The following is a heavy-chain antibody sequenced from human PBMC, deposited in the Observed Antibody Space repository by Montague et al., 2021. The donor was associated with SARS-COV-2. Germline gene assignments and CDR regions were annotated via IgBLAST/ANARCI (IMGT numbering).Heavy chain of an antibody. V-gene: IGHV3-23*03. J-gene: IGHJ4*02. CDR3: TKDWDY. CDR1: GFTASTFD. CDR2: ILSGGRT. Sequence: SLRLSCAASGFTASTFDMTWVRQAPGKGLECVSVILSGGRTFYEASVKGRFTISRDDSTDTLYLHMNSLRGEDTAIYYCTKDWDYWGQGALVTVSS.